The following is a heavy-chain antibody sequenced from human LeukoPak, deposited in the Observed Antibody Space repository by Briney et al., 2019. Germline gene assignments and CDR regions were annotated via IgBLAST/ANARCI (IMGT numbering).Heavy chain of an antibody. D-gene: IGHD3-10*01. CDR3: AHGESLDY. V-gene: IGHV2-5*02. J-gene: IGHJ4*02. Sequence: TLSLTCSVSGGSIRNHYWSWIRQPPGKGLEWLALIYWDDDKRYSPSLKGRLTITKDTSKNQVVLTVTNVDPEDTATYYCAHGESLDYWGQGTLVTVSS. CDR1: GGSIRNHYWS. CDR2: IYWDDDK.